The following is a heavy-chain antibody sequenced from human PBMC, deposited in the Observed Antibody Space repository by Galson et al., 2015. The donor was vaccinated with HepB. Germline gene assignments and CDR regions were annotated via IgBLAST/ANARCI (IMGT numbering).Heavy chain of an antibody. Sequence: PALVKPTQTLTLTCTFSGFSLSTSGMCVSWIRQPPGKALEWLALIDWEDDKYYSTSLKTRLTISKDTSKNQVVLSMTNMDPVDTATYYCAHVMITFGGVIGPDAFDIWGQGTMVTVSS. D-gene: IGHD3-16*02. CDR3: AHVMITFGGVIGPDAFDI. CDR2: IDWEDDK. CDR1: GFSLSTSGMC. V-gene: IGHV2-70*12. J-gene: IGHJ3*02.